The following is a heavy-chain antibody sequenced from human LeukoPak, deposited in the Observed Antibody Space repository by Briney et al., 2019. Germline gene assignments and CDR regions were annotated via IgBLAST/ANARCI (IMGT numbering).Heavy chain of an antibody. V-gene: IGHV3-74*01. CDR2: INSDGSST. Sequence: PGGSLRLSCAASGFTFSSYAMSWVRQAPGKGLVWVSRINSDGSSTSYADSVKGRFTISRDNAKNTLYLQMNSLRAEDTAVYYCARVTPYYGSGSYSEPIDYWGQGTLVTVSS. CDR3: ARVTPYYGSGSYSEPIDY. J-gene: IGHJ4*02. CDR1: GFTFSSYA. D-gene: IGHD3-10*01.